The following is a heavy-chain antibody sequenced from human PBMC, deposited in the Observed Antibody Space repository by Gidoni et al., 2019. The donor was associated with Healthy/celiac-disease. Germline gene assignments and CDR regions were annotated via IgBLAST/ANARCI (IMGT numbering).Heavy chain of an antibody. CDR1: GFSLSTSGMR. Sequence: QVTLKESGPALVKPTQTLTLTCTFSGFSLSTSGMRVSWIRQPPGKALEWLARIDCDDDKFYRTSLKTRLTISKDTSKNQVVLTMTNMDPVDTATYYCSRSGSYSPRAYDYWGQGTLVTVSS. D-gene: IGHD1-26*01. V-gene: IGHV2-70*04. J-gene: IGHJ4*02. CDR3: SRSGSYSPRAYDY. CDR2: IDCDDDK.